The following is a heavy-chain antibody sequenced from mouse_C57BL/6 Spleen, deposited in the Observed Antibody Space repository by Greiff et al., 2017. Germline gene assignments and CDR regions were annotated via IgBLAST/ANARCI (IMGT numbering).Heavy chain of an antibody. V-gene: IGHV14-3*01. Sequence: EVQLQQSVAELVRPGASVKLSCTASGFYIKNTYMHWVKQRPEQGLEWIGRIDPANGNTKYAPKFQGKATITADTSSNTAYLQLSSLTSEDTAIYYCARLGDGYPAWFAYWGQGTLVTVSA. CDR2: IDPANGNT. D-gene: IGHD2-3*01. CDR1: GFYIKNTY. J-gene: IGHJ3*01. CDR3: ARLGDGYPAWFAY.